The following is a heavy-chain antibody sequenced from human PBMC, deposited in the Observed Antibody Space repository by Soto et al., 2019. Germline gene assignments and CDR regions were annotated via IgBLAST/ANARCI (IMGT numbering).Heavy chain of an antibody. Sequence: SYISSSGSTIYYADSVKRRFTISRDNAKNSLYLQMNSLRAEDTAVYYCARCVRYCSGGSCYSARRSFDYWGQGTLXT. CDR2: ISSSGSTI. CDR3: ARCVRYCSGGSCYSARRSFDY. V-gene: IGHV3-11*01. D-gene: IGHD2-15*01. J-gene: IGHJ4*02.